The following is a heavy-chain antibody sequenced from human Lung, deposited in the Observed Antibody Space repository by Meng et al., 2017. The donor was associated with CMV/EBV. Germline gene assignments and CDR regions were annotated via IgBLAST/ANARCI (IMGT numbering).Heavy chain of an antibody. CDR2: VLGTGPT. CDR1: GFTFNNYD. D-gene: IGHD6-13*01. V-gene: IGHV3-23*01. CDR3: ARGDSSTTWLVFDY. J-gene: IGHJ4*02. Sequence: CSASGFTFNNYDMAGVRQAPGKGLEWVSTVLGTGPTYYADYVKGRFTISRDDSRNTLFLQLNSLRDEDTAVFYCARGDSSTTWLVFDYWGLGTLVTVSS.